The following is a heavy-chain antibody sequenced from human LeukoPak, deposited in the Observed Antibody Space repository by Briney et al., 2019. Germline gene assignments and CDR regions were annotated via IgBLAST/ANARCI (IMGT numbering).Heavy chain of an antibody. CDR2: ISGSGGST. J-gene: IGHJ2*01. Sequence: GGSLRLSCAASGFTFSSYAMSWVRQAPGKGLEWVSAISGSGGSTYYADSVKGRFTISRDNSKNTLYLQMNSLRAEDTAVYYCANDHPQWSDNWYFDLWGRGTLVTVSS. CDR1: GFTFSSYA. D-gene: IGHD6-19*01. V-gene: IGHV3-23*01. CDR3: ANDHPQWSDNWYFDL.